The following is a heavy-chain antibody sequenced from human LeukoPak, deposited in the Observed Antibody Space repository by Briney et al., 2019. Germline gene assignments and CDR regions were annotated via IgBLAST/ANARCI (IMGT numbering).Heavy chain of an antibody. CDR2: IYYSGST. Sequence: SETLSLTCTVSGGSISSSSYYWGWIRQPPGKGLEWIGSIYYSGSTYYNPSLKSRVTISVDTSKNQFSLKLSSVTAADTAVYYCASQAGSYWYFDLWGRGTLVTVSS. J-gene: IGHJ2*01. D-gene: IGHD6-13*01. CDR3: ASQAGSYWYFDL. CDR1: GGSISSSSYY. V-gene: IGHV4-39*01.